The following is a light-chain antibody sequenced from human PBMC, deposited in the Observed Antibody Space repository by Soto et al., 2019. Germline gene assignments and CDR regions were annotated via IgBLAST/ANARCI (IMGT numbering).Light chain of an antibody. J-gene: IGKJ2*01. CDR3: QQSYNSHT. CDR1: QTISTH. CDR2: DTS. V-gene: IGKV1-39*01. Sequence: IPMTQSPSSLSASVGDRISITCRASQTISTHLNWYQQKPGKAPKLLIYDTSTLQNGVPSRFSGSGSETDFTLTITSLQSEDFATYYCQQSYNSHTFGQGTKLEIK.